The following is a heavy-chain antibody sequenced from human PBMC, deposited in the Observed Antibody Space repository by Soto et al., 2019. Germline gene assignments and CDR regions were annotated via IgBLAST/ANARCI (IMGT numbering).Heavy chain of an antibody. V-gene: IGHV1-18*01. Sequence: QVQLVQSGAEVKKPGASVKVSCKASGYTFTNYAFSWVRQAPGQGLEWMGWISAYNGNTNYPQKLQGRVTMTTDTSTSTAYMEVRSLRPEDTARYYCARELAAAGPFDCWGQGTLVTVSS. D-gene: IGHD6-13*01. J-gene: IGHJ4*02. CDR3: ARELAAAGPFDC. CDR1: GYTFTNYA. CDR2: ISAYNGNT.